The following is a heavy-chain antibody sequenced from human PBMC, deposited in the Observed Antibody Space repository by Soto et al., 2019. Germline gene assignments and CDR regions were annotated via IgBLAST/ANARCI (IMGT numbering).Heavy chain of an antibody. D-gene: IGHD7-27*01. V-gene: IGHV1-2*02. CDR3: ARGVIGNWDFFDP. J-gene: IGHJ5*02. CDR2: INPNSGGT. Sequence: SVKVSCKASGYTFTASYIHWVRQAPGQGLEWMGCINPNSGGTYSAQKFQGRDTLTRDTSISTAYMELASLRSDDTAAYYCARGVIGNWDFFDPWGQGTLVTVSS. CDR1: GYTFTASY.